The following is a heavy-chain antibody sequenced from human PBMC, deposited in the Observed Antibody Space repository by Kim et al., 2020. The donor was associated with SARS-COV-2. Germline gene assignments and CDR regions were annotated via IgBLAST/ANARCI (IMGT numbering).Heavy chain of an antibody. CDR2: IYYSGST. CDR1: GGSISSSSYY. D-gene: IGHD2-2*01. CDR3: ARLSCCSSTSCYCGDTAMVRYYYYGMDV. Sequence: SETLSLTCTVSGGSISSSSYYWGWIRQPPGKGLEWIGSIYYSGSTYYNPSLKSRVTISVDTSKNQFSLKLSSVTAADTAVYYCARLSCCSSTSCYCGDTAMVRYYYYGMDVWGQGTTVTVSS. J-gene: IGHJ6*02. V-gene: IGHV4-39*01.